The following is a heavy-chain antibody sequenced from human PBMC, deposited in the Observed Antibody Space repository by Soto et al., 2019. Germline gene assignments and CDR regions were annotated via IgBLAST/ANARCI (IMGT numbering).Heavy chain of an antibody. V-gene: IGHV3-23*01. D-gene: IGHD6-19*01. CDR1: GFTFSSYA. J-gene: IGHJ4*02. CDR2: ISGSGGTT. Sequence: GGSLRLSCAASGFTFSSYAMSWVRQAPGKGLEWVSAISGSGGTTYYADSVKGRFTISRDNSKNTLYLQMNSLRAEDTAVYYCAKDQSAAVAGSLDYWGQGTLVTVSS. CDR3: AKDQSAAVAGSLDY.